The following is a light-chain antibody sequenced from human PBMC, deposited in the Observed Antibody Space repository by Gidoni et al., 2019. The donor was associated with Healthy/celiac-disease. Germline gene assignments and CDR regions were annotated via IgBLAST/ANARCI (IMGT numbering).Light chain of an antibody. CDR2: DAS. Sequence: DIQMTQSPSSLSAPVGDRITITCQASQDISNYLNWYQQKPGEAPKLLIYDASNLETGVPSRCSGSGSGTGFTFTISSLQPEDITTYCCQQYDNLPGTFGQGTKLEIK. J-gene: IGKJ2*01. CDR3: QQYDNLPGT. CDR1: QDISNY. V-gene: IGKV1-33*01.